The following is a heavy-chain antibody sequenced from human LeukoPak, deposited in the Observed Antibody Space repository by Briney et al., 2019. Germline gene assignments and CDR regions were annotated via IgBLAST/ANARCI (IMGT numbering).Heavy chain of an antibody. CDR3: ARSDY. CDR2: IKQDGSEK. Sequence: GGSLRLSXAASGFTFSNYWMSWVRQAPGKGLERVANIKQDGSEKYYVDSVKGRFTISRDNAKNSLYLQMNSLRAEDTAVYYCARSDYWGQGTLVTVSS. CDR1: GFTFSNYW. J-gene: IGHJ4*02. V-gene: IGHV3-7*01.